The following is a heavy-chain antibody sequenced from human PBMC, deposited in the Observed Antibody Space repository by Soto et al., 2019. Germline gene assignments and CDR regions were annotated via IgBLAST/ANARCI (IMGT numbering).Heavy chain of an antibody. V-gene: IGHV4-39*01. D-gene: IGHD3-16*01. Sequence: QLQLQESGPGLVKPSETLSLTCTVSGGSISSSSYYWGWIRQPPGKGLEWIGNIYYSGSTSYNPSLKGRVNISADTSKNQFSLKLSSVTAADTAVYYCARHWGRKVFDYWGQGTLVTVSS. CDR2: IYYSGST. CDR3: ARHWGRKVFDY. CDR1: GGSISSSSYY. J-gene: IGHJ4*02.